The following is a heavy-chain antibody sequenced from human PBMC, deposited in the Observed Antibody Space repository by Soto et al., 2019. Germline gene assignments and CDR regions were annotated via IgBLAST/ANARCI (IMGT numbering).Heavy chain of an antibody. D-gene: IGHD3-10*01. CDR3: ARHSQNGPPLWFGELLS. CDR2: IHYSGSI. J-gene: IGHJ4*02. V-gene: IGHV4-59*01. CDR1: GASISSYY. Sequence: QEQLQESGPGLVKPSETLSLTCTVSGASISSYYWSWIRQPPGKGLDWIGYIHYSGSINYNPSLKSRVIISIDTSKHQFSLNLSSVTAADTAVYYCARHSQNGPPLWFGELLSWGQGTLVTVSS.